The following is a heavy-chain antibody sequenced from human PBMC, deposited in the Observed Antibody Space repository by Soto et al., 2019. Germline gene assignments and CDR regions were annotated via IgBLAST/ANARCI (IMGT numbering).Heavy chain of an antibody. Sequence: QVQLQESGPGLVKPSQTLSLTCTVSGASISSGGYYWSWIRQHPGKGLEWIGHIYYSGRSAYNPSLKSRVSMAVDTSENQFSLRLSSVTAADTAVYYCARWDAAATAYYFDNWGRGTLVTVTS. CDR1: GASISSGGYY. CDR3: ARWDAAATAYYFDN. V-gene: IGHV4-31*03. CDR2: IYYSGRS. D-gene: IGHD6-13*01. J-gene: IGHJ4*02.